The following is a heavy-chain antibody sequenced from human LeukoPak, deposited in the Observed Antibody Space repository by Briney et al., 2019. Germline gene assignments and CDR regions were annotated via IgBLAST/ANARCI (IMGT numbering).Heavy chain of an antibody. CDR2: ISSSSITI. Sequence: GGSLRLSCAASGFTFSSHEMNWVRQAPGKGLEWVSYISSSSITIYYADSVKGRFTISGDNAKNSLYLQMNSLRAEDTAVYYCAKGGSGGDYWGQGTLVTVSS. V-gene: IGHV3-48*03. CDR1: GFTFSSHE. CDR3: AKGGSGGDY. J-gene: IGHJ4*02. D-gene: IGHD2-15*01.